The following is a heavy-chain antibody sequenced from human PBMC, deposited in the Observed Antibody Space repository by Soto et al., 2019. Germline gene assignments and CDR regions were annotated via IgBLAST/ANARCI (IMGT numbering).Heavy chain of an antibody. CDR3: AKPTYDFWSGYDV. Sequence: QPGGSLRLSCVASGFTFSSYAMSWVRQAPGKGLEWVSAISGSGGSTYYADSVKGRFTISRDNSKNTLYLQMNSLRAEDTAVYYCAKPTYDFWSGYDVWGQGTTVTVSS. CDR2: ISGSGGST. D-gene: IGHD3-3*01. V-gene: IGHV3-23*01. J-gene: IGHJ6*02. CDR1: GFTFSSYA.